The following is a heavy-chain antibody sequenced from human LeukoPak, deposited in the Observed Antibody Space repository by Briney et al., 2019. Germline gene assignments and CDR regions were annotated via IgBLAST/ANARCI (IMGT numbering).Heavy chain of an antibody. V-gene: IGHV1-46*01. CDR3: AKDDNWLQFES. CDR1: GGTFSSYA. CDR2: INPSGGST. Sequence: ASVKVSCKASGGTFSSYAISWVRQAPGQGLEWMGIINPSGGSTSYAQKFQGRVTMTRDMSTSTVYMELSSLGSEDTAVYYYAKDDNWLQFESWGQGTLVTVSS. J-gene: IGHJ5*01. D-gene: IGHD5-24*01.